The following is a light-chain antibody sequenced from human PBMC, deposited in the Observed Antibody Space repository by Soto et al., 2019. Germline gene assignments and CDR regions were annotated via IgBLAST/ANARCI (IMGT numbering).Light chain of an antibody. CDR2: DDS. J-gene: IGLJ2*01. CDR3: HVWDSGSDQGI. V-gene: IGLV3-21*02. CDR1: NIGVKS. Sequence: SYVLTQPPSVSVAPRQTARITCGGNNIGVKSVHWYQQKPGQAPVLVVYDDSARPSGIPARFSGSNSGNTATLTVSRVEGGDEADYYCHVWDSGSDQGIFGGGTKLTVL.